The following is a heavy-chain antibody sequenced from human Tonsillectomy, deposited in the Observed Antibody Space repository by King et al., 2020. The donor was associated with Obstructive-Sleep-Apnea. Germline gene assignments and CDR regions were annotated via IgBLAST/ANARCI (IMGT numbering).Heavy chain of an antibody. CDR3: ASGNSTSPGY. CDR2: IYHSGST. Sequence: VQLQESGPGLVKPSGTLSLTCAVSGGSISSTNWWSWVRQPPGKGLEWIGEIYHSGSTNYNPSLKNRVTISIDKSENQFSLKLTSMTAADTAVYYCASGNSTSPGYWGQGTLGTVSS. D-gene: IGHD2/OR15-2a*01. J-gene: IGHJ4*02. CDR1: GGSISSTNW. V-gene: IGHV4-4*02.